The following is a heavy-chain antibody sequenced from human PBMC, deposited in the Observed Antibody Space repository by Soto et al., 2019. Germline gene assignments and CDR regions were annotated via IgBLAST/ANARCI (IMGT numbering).Heavy chain of an antibody. CDR1: GFTFSSYA. Sequence: EVQLLESGGGLVQPGGSLRLSCAASGFTFSSYAMSWVRQAPGKGLEWVSAISGSGGSTYYADSVKGRFTISRDNSKNTLYLQMNSLRAEDTAVYYCAKAQDYTPREALYYYYMDVWGKGTTVTVSS. D-gene: IGHD4-4*01. CDR3: AKAQDYTPREALYYYYMDV. CDR2: ISGSGGST. J-gene: IGHJ6*03. V-gene: IGHV3-23*01.